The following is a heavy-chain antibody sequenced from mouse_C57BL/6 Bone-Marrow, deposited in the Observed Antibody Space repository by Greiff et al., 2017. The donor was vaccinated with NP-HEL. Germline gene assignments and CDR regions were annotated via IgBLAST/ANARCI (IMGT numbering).Heavy chain of an antibody. J-gene: IGHJ2*01. Sequence: EVQLVESGGGLVQPGGSLSLSCAASGFTFTDYYMSWVRQPPGKALEWLGFIRNKANGYTTEYSASVKGRFTISRDNSQSILYLQMNALRAEDSATYYCARYPLYDYDGGVYFDYWGQGTTLTVSS. V-gene: IGHV7-3*01. CDR1: GFTFTDYY. CDR3: ARYPLYDYDGGVYFDY. CDR2: IRNKANGYTT. D-gene: IGHD2-4*01.